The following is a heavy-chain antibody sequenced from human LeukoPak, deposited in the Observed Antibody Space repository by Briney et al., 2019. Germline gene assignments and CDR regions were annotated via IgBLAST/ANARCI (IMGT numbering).Heavy chain of an antibody. V-gene: IGHV3-74*01. J-gene: IGHJ6*03. D-gene: IGHD1-26*01. CDR3: ARDSGTYYYYYMDV. CDR2: INTDGSTT. CDR1: GFTFSNYW. Sequence: PGGSLRLSCVASGFTFSNYWMYWVRQAPEKGLVWVSRINTDGSTTSYADSVKGRFTISRDNAKNTLYLQMNSLRAEDTAVYYCARDSGTYYYYYMDVWGKGTTVTVSS.